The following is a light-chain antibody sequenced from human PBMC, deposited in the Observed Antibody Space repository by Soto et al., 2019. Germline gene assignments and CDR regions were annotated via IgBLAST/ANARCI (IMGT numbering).Light chain of an antibody. V-gene: IGLV1-40*01. Sequence: QSVLTQPPSVSGAPGQRVTIFCRGSSSNIGTGYDVNWYQQFPGRAPKLLIYDNSNRPSGVPDRFSGSKSGTSASLAITGLQAEDEADYYCQSYDSSRSGWVFGGGTKLTVL. CDR2: DNS. CDR1: SSNIGTGYD. J-gene: IGLJ3*02. CDR3: QSYDSSRSGWV.